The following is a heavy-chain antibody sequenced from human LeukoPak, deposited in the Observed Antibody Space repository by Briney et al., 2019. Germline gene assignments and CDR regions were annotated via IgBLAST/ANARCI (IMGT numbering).Heavy chain of an antibody. D-gene: IGHD3-22*01. J-gene: IGHJ4*02. V-gene: IGHV2-5*02. CDR1: GFSLSTSGVG. CDR2: IYWDDDK. Sequence: SGPTLVNPPQTLTLTCTFSGFSLSTSGVGVGWIRQPPGKALEWLALIYWDDDKRYSPSLKSRLTITKDTSKNQVVLTMTNMDPVDTATYYCARSLPSEYYDSSGYYSTPWYFDYWGQGTLVTVSS. CDR3: ARSLPSEYYDSSGYYSTPWYFDY.